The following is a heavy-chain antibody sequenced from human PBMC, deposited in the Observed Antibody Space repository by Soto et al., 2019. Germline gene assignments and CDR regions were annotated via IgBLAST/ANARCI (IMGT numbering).Heavy chain of an antibody. J-gene: IGHJ4*02. CDR3: ARGSVHTPDSSGFYEY. CDR1: GGSFSAYY. D-gene: IGHD3-22*01. CDR2: INHGGGT. Sequence: SETLSLTCAVYGGSFSAYYWSWIRQPPGKGLEWIGEINHGGGTSYNPSLKSRVTISVDKSKSQFSLKLTSVTAADRAVYYCARGSVHTPDSSGFYEYWCQGTPLTVSS. V-gene: IGHV4-34*01.